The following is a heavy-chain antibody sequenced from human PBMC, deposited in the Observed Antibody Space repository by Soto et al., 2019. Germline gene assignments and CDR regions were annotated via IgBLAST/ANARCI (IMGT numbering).Heavy chain of an antibody. J-gene: IGHJ4*02. Sequence: LVQPGNEVRKPGASVRVSCKASGYTFNEFGITWVRQAPGQGLQWVGRISGHNGNTEYALNFRGRVTLTTDTSTNTAYMDLTSLTRDDTAVYYCARDVGYSQADYFDDWGQGTLVTVSS. CDR2: ISGHNGNT. D-gene: IGHD5-18*01. CDR3: ARDVGYSQADYFDD. V-gene: IGHV1-18*01. CDR1: GYTFNEFG.